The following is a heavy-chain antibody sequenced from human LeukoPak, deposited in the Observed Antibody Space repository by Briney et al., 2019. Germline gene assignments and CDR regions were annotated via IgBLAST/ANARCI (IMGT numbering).Heavy chain of an antibody. J-gene: IGHJ4*02. Sequence: GGSLRLSCAASGFTFSSYAMSWVRQAPGKGLVWVSRINSDGSSTSYADSVKGRFTISRDNAKNTLYLQMNSLRAEDTAVYYCAREVIWQQLDTFDYWGQGTLVTVSS. D-gene: IGHD6-13*01. V-gene: IGHV3-74*01. CDR1: GFTFSSYA. CDR3: AREVIWQQLDTFDY. CDR2: INSDGSST.